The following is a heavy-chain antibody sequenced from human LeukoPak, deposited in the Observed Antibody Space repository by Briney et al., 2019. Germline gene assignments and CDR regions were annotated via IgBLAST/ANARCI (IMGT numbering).Heavy chain of an antibody. D-gene: IGHD2-2*01. CDR3: ARDRCSSTSCYDDY. CDR1: GYTFTTYS. J-gene: IGHJ4*02. V-gene: IGHV1-18*01. Sequence: GSSVKVSCKASGYTFTTYSITWVRQAPGQGLEWMGWISAYNGNTNYAQKFQGRVTMTTDTPTSTAYMELRSLGSDDTAVYYCARDRCSSTSCYDDYWGQGTLVTVSS. CDR2: ISAYNGNT.